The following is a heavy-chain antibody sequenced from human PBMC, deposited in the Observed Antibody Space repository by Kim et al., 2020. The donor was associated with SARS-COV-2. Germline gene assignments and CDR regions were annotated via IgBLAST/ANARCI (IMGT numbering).Heavy chain of an antibody. J-gene: IGHJ3*02. CDR1: GFTFSSYW. V-gene: IGHV3-7*01. Sequence: GGSLRLSCAASGFTFSSYWMSWVRQAPGKGLEWVANIKQDGSEKYYVDSVKGRFTISRDNAKNSLYLQMNSLRAEDTAVYYCARGRDGYNFHAFDIWGQGTMVTVSS. CDR2: IKQDGSEK. CDR3: ARGRDGYNFHAFDI. D-gene: IGHD5-12*01.